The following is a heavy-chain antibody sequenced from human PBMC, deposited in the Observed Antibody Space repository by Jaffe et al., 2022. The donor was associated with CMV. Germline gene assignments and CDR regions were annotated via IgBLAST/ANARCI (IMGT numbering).Heavy chain of an antibody. D-gene: IGHD6-19*01. CDR3: AKGEGIAVAGDDAFDI. CDR1: GFTFSSYA. Sequence: EVQLLESGGGLVQPGGSLRLSCAASGFTFSSYAMSWVRQAPGKGLEWVSAISGSGGSTYYADSVKGRFTISRDNSKNTLYLQMNSLRAEDTAVYYCAKGEGIAVAGDDAFDIWGQGTMVTVSS. CDR2: ISGSGGST. V-gene: IGHV3-23*01. J-gene: IGHJ3*02.